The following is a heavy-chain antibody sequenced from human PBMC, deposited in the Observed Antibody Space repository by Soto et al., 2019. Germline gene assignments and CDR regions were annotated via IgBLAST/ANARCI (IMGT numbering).Heavy chain of an antibody. V-gene: IGHV3-11*05. CDR2: ISSSTSHT. Sequence: QVQLVESGGGLVKPGGSLRLSCAVSGFTFSDYYMTWIRQAPGKGLEWVSYISSSTSHTNYADSVKGRFTISRDNAKNSLVLHMNGLSAEDTAAYYWARGRGAAADYFAFWGQGTLVTVSS. CDR1: GFTFSDYY. D-gene: IGHD6-13*01. J-gene: IGHJ4*02. CDR3: ARGRGAAADYFAF.